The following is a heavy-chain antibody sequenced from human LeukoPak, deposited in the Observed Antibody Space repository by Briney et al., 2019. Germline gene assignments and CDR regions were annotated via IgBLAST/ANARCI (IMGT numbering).Heavy chain of an antibody. J-gene: IGHJ4*02. D-gene: IGHD6-19*01. CDR3: ATRAGVAVGGTVADY. CDR2: ITGTGGDT. CDR1: GFTFTNHA. V-gene: IGHV3-23*01. Sequence: PGGSLRLSCTTSGFTFTNHAMTWARQAPGKGLEWVSSITGTGGDTYYAESVRGRFTISRDNSKNMLYLQMKSLRVDDTAIYYCATRAGVAVGGTVADYWGQGTLVTVSS.